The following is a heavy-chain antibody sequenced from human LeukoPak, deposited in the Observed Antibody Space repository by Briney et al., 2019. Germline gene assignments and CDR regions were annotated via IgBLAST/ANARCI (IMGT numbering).Heavy chain of an antibody. CDR3: ARLGSYFDY. V-gene: IGHV4-59*08. CDR1: GDSLTSYY. Sequence: SETLSLTCTASGDSLTSYYWSWIRQPPGKGLQWIGYIYYSGTVNYNPSLKSRVTISVDTSKNQFSLNLSSVTAADTAVYYCARLGSYFDYWGQGTLVTVSS. CDR2: IYYSGTV. J-gene: IGHJ4*02.